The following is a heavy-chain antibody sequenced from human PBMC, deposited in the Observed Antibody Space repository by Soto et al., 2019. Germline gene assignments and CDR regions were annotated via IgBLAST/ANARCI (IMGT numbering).Heavy chain of an antibody. CDR1: GDSVSSNSAT. D-gene: IGHD1-7*01. CDR2: TYYRSKWFN. V-gene: IGHV6-1*01. Sequence: PSQTLSLTCAISGDSVSSNSATWNWIRQSPSRGLEWLGRTYYRSKWFNEYAVSVKSRINIIPDTSKNQFSLQLNSVTPEDTAVYFCAGGRDGLALPWFAPWGQGTLVTVSS. J-gene: IGHJ5*02. CDR3: AGGRDGLALPWFAP.